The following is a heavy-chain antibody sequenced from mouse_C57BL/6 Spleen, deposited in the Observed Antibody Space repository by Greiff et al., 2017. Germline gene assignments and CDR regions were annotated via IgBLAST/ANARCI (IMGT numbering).Heavy chain of an antibody. J-gene: IGHJ4*01. V-gene: IGHV2-6-1*01. CDR2: IWSDGST. D-gene: IGHD4-1*01. CDR3: ARHKLGAYYAMDY. Sequence: VKLMESGPGLVAPSQSLSITCTVSGFSLTSYGVHWVRQPPGKGLEWLVVIWSDGSTTYNSALKSRLSISKDNSKSQVFLKMNSLQTDDTAMYYCARHKLGAYYAMDYWGQGTSVTVSS. CDR1: GFSLTSYG.